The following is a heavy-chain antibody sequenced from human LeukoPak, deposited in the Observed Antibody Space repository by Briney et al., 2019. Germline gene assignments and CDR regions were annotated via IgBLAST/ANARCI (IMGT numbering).Heavy chain of an antibody. CDR1: GFTFSRYW. D-gene: IGHD3-10*01. J-gene: IGHJ5*02. Sequence: GGSLRLSCAASGFTFSRYWMSWVRQVPRKGLEWVANIKQDGGEIYYVDSVKGRFTISRDNAKNSLYLQMNSLRAEDTAVYYCARDLFYGSGSYILWFDPWGQGTLVTVSS. V-gene: IGHV3-7*01. CDR2: IKQDGGEI. CDR3: ARDLFYGSGSYILWFDP.